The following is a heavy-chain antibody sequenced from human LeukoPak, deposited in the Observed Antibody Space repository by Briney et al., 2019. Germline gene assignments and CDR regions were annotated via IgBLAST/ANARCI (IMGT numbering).Heavy chain of an antibody. CDR1: GFTFSSYW. D-gene: IGHD3-9*01. V-gene: IGHV3-7*01. J-gene: IGHJ4*02. CDR2: IKQDGSEK. Sequence: GGSLRLSCAASGFTFSSYWMSWVRQAPGKGLEWVANIKQDGSEKYYVDSVKGRFTISRDNAKNSLYLQMNGLRAEDTAVYYCARDYYDILTGYPGYWGQGTLVTVSS. CDR3: ARDYYDILTGYPGY.